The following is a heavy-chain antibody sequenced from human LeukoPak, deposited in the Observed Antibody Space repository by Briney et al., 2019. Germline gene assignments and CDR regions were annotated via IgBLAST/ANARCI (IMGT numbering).Heavy chain of an antibody. V-gene: IGHV3-30*18. J-gene: IGHJ4*02. CDR2: ISYDGSNK. CDR1: GFTFSSYG. Sequence: PGRSLRLSCAASGFTFSSYGMHWVRQAPGKGLEWVAVISYDGSNKYYADSVKGRFTISRDNSKNTPYLQMNSLRAEDTAVYYCAKSRWDIVVVPAASYFDYWGQGTLVTVSS. CDR3: AKSRWDIVVVPAASYFDY. D-gene: IGHD2-2*01.